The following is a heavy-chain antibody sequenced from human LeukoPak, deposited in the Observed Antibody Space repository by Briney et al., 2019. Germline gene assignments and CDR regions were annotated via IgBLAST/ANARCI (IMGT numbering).Heavy chain of an antibody. CDR3: ARVGATGATADN. CDR2: INPSGGST. Sequence: ASVKVSCKASGYTFTSYYMHWVRQAPGQGLEWMGIINPSGGSTSYAQRFQGRVTMTSDTSTSTVYMELKSLRSEDTAVYFCARVGATGATADNWGQGTLVTVSS. CDR1: GYTFTSYY. J-gene: IGHJ4*02. V-gene: IGHV1-46*01. D-gene: IGHD2-21*02.